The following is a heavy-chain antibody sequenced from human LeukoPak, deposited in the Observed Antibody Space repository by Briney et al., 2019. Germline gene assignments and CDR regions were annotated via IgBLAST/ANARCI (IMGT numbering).Heavy chain of an antibody. J-gene: IGHJ4*02. CDR2: IYSGGST. CDR3: ARGAGGDFDY. D-gene: IGHD3-10*01. CDR1: GFTVSSNY. V-gene: IGHV3-53*04. Sequence: GGSLRLSCAASGFTVSSNYMSWVRQAPGKGLEWVSVIYSGGSTYYADSVKGRFTISRHNSKNTLYLQMNSLRVEDTGVYYCARGAGGDFDYWGQGTLVTVSS.